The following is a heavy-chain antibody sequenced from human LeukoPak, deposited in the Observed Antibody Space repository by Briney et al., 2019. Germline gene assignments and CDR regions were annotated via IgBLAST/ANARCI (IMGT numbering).Heavy chain of an antibody. CDR3: AGSSSWYYFDY. CDR2: IYYSGST. J-gene: IGHJ4*02. V-gene: IGHV4-59*01. Sequence: SETLSLTCTVSVGSIRSYYWSWIRQPPGKGLEWIGYIYYSGSTNYNPSLKSRITISVDTSKNQFSLKLSSVTAADTAVYYCAGSSSWYYFDYWGQGTLVTVSS. D-gene: IGHD6-13*01. CDR1: VGSIRSYY.